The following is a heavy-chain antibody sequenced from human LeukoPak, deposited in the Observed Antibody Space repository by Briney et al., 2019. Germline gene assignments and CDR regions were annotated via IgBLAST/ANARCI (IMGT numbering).Heavy chain of an antibody. CDR2: ISSSGSTI. CDR1: GFTFSDYY. J-gene: IGHJ3*02. V-gene: IGHV3-11*01. D-gene: IGHD2-2*02. Sequence: GGSLRLSCAASGFTFSDYYMSWIRQAPGKGLEWDSYISSSGSTIYYADSVKGRFTISRDNAKNSLYLQMNSLRAEDTAVYYCATSLGYCSSTSCYTSDAFDIWGQGTMVTVSS. CDR3: ATSLGYCSSTSCYTSDAFDI.